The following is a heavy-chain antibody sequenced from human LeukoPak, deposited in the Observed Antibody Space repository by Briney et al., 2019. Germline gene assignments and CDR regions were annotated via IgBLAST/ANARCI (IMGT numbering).Heavy chain of an antibody. D-gene: IGHD2-2*01. J-gene: IGHJ4*02. CDR1: GGSITSYY. CDR2: IYYSGST. CDR3: ARGHGFCSSTSCYEFDY. V-gene: IGHV4-59*12. Sequence: PSETLSLTCSVSGGSITSYYWSWIRQPPGKGLEWIGYIYYSGSTYYNPSFGSRLTISVDTSKNQFSLNLSSLTAADTAVYYCARGHGFCSSTSCYEFDYWGQGTLVTVSS.